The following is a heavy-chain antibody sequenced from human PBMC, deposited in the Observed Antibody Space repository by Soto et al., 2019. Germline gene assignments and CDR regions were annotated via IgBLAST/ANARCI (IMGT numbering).Heavy chain of an antibody. J-gene: IGHJ5*02. V-gene: IGHV4-4*07. Sequence: QVQLQESGPGLVKPSETLSLSCTVSGGSFSSYYCNWVRKSAGKGLEWVCRIYPTGSTTYNHSLKTRLTMSVDTSKNQFSLRLTSMTAADTAVYYWATGRSEIVPGAMDTWGQGTLVTVSS. CDR3: ATGRSEIVPGAMDT. D-gene: IGHD2-2*01. CDR1: GGSFSSYY. CDR2: IYPTGST.